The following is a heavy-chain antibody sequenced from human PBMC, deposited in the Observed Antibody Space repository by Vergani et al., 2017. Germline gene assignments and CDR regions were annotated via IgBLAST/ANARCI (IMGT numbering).Heavy chain of an antibody. CDR2: INAYNGNT. CDR1: GYTFTNYD. J-gene: IGHJ2*01. CDR3: ARGGSTGTPWGXFDL. Sequence: QVQLVQSAAEVNKPGASVKVSCKASGYTFTNYDINWVRQAPGQGLEWMGWINAYNGNTNYAQKLQDRVTMTTDTSTSTAYMEVRSLRSDDTAVYYCARGGSTGTPWGXFDLWGRGTLVTVSS. V-gene: IGHV1-18*01. D-gene: IGHD1/OR15-1a*01.